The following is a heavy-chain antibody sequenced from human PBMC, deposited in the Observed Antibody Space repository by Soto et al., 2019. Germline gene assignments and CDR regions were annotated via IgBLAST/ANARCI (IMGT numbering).Heavy chain of an antibody. J-gene: IGHJ4*02. CDR3: ARELLTVTTVGFDY. CDR2: IYSGGST. D-gene: IGHD4-17*01. CDR1: GFTVSSNY. V-gene: IGHV3-66*01. Sequence: EVQLVESGGGLVQPGGSLRLSCAASGFTVSSNYMSWVRQAPGKGLEWVSVIYSGGSTYYADSVKGRFTISRDNSKNTLYLQMNSLRAEDTAVYYCARELLTVTTVGFDYWGQGTLVTVSS.